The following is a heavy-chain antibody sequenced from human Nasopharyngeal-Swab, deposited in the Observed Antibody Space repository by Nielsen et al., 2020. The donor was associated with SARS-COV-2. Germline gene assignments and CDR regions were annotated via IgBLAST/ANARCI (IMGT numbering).Heavy chain of an antibody. Sequence: ASVKVSCKASGYTFTSYYMHWVRQAPGQGLEWMGIINPSGGSTSYAQKFQGRVTMTRDTSTSTVYMELSSLRPEDTAVYYCARDMSWDGTSRSVYYGMDVWGQGTTVTVSS. D-gene: IGHD2-2*01. CDR3: ARDMSWDGTSRSVYYGMDV. V-gene: IGHV1-46*01. CDR2: INPSGGST. J-gene: IGHJ6*02. CDR1: GYTFTSYY.